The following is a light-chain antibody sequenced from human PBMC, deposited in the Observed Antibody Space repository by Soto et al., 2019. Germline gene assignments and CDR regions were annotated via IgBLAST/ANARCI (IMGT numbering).Light chain of an antibody. CDR2: LGS. J-gene: IGKJ4*01. CDR1: QSLLHRNGCNS. V-gene: IGKV2-28*01. Sequence: DVVMTQSPLSMPVPPGEPASSACRSSQSLLHRNGCNSLDWYLQKPGQSPKLLTYLGSNRASGVPDRFSGCVSGTDFTLKISRVEAEDVGVFYCTQSLLTSAVTFGGGTKVEIK. CDR3: TQSLLTSAVT.